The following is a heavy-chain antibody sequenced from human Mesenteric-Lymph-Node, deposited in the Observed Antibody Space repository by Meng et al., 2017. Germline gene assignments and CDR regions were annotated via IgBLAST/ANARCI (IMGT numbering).Heavy chain of an antibody. Sequence: GGSLRLSCVASGFTFSHYWMHWVRQVPGKGLEWVANIKQDGSEKYYVDSVKGRFTISRDNAKNSLYLQMNSLRAEDTAVYYCARDTPRSYYDILTGYYTPLDYWGQGTLVTVSS. CDR2: IKQDGSEK. J-gene: IGHJ4*02. V-gene: IGHV3-7*01. D-gene: IGHD3-9*01. CDR1: GFTFSHYW. CDR3: ARDTPRSYYDILTGYYTPLDY.